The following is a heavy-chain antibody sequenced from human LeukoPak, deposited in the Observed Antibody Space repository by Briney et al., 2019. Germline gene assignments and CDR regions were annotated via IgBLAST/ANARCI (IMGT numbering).Heavy chain of an antibody. Sequence: GGSLRLSCAASGFTFSSYAMHWVRQAPGKGLEWVAVISYDGSNKYYADSVKGRFTISRDNSKNTLYLQMNSLRAEDTAVYYCARDDPMVRGVIIGKDAFDIWGQGTMVTVSS. CDR1: GFTFSSYA. V-gene: IGHV3-30-3*01. CDR3: ARDDPMVRGVIIGKDAFDI. J-gene: IGHJ3*02. D-gene: IGHD3-10*01. CDR2: ISYDGSNK.